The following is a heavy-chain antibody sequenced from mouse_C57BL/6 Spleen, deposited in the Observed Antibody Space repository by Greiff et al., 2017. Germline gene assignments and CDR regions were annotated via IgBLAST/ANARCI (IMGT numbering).Heavy chain of an antibody. V-gene: IGHV1-52*01. J-gene: IGHJ2*01. CDR2: IDPSDSET. CDR3: ARQLGGTGVDY. Sequence: VQLQQPGAELVRPGSSVKLSCKASGYTFTSYWMHWVKQRPIQGLEWIGNIDPSDSETHYNQKFKDKATLTVDKSSSTAYMQLSSLTSEDSAVYYCARQLGGTGVDYWGQGTTLTVSS. D-gene: IGHD3-3*01. CDR1: GYTFTSYW.